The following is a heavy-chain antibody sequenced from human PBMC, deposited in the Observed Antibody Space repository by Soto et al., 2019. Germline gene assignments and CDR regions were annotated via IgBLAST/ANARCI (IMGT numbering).Heavy chain of an antibody. Sequence: ASVEVSCKASGYTFTSYGISWVRQAPGQGLEWMGWISAYNGNTNYAQKLQGRVTMTTDTSTSTAYMELRSLRSDDTAVYYCERDSIYYYDSSGYDYWGQGTLVTVSS. V-gene: IGHV1-18*01. D-gene: IGHD3-22*01. J-gene: IGHJ4*02. CDR2: ISAYNGNT. CDR3: ERDSIYYYDSSGYDY. CDR1: GYTFTSYG.